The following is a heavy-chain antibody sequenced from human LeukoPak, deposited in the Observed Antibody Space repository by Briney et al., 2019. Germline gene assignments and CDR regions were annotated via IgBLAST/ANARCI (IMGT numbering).Heavy chain of an antibody. Sequence: GRSLRLSCAASGFTFDDYAMHWVRHAPGKGLEWVSGISWNSGSIGYADSVKGRFTISRDNAKNSLYLQMNSLRAEDTALYYCAKGLGWELRHYYMDVWGKGTTVTVSS. V-gene: IGHV3-9*01. CDR1: GFTFDDYA. D-gene: IGHD1-26*01. J-gene: IGHJ6*03. CDR3: AKGLGWELRHYYMDV. CDR2: ISWNSGSI.